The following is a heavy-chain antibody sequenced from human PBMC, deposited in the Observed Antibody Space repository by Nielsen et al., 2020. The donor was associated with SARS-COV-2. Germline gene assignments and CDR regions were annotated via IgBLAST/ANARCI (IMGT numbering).Heavy chain of an antibody. V-gene: IGHV1-3*01. CDR1: GYTFTSYA. D-gene: IGHD3-3*01. Sequence: ASVKVSCKASGYTFTSYAMHWVRQAPGQRLEWMGWINAGNGNTKYSQKFQGRVTITRDTSASTAYMELSSLRSEDTAVYYCARSLLDFWSGNFDYWGQGTLVTVPQ. CDR3: ARSLLDFWSGNFDY. J-gene: IGHJ4*02. CDR2: INAGNGNT.